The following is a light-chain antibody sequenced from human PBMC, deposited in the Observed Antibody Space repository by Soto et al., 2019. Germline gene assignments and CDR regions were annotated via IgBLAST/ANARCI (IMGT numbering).Light chain of an antibody. CDR3: QQYNSYWT. Sequence: DIQMTQSPSTLSASLGDRVTITCRASHSINIWLAWFQQKPGKAPKLLISDVSSLESGVPSRFSGSGFGTEFTITISSLQPDDVATYYCQQYNSYWTFGQGTRVEIK. CDR1: HSINIW. J-gene: IGKJ1*01. V-gene: IGKV1-5*01. CDR2: DVS.